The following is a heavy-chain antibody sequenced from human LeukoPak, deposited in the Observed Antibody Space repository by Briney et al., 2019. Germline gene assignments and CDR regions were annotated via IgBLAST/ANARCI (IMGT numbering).Heavy chain of an antibody. CDR1: GFTFSSYA. CDR2: ISGSGGST. V-gene: IGHV3-23*01. Sequence: GGSLRLSCAASGFTFSSYAMSWVRQAPGKGLEWVSAISGSGGSTYYADSVKGRFTISRDNSKNTLYLQMNSLRAEDTAVYYCALAGYSGSYFSVLNRDYYFDYWGQGTLVTVSS. J-gene: IGHJ4*02. D-gene: IGHD1-26*01. CDR3: ALAGYSGSYFSVLNRDYYFDY.